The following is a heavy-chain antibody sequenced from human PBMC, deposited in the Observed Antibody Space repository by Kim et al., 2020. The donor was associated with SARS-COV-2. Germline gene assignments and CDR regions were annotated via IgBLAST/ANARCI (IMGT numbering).Heavy chain of an antibody. CDR3: AKTAWVGATRGAFDI. D-gene: IGHD1-26*01. CDR2: ISYDGSNK. V-gene: IGHV3-30*18. CDR1: GFTFSSYG. Sequence: GGSLRLSCAASGFTFSSYGMHWVRQAPGKGLEWVAVISYDGSNKYYADSVKGRFTISRDNSKNTLYLQMNSLRAEDTAVYYCAKTAWVGATRGAFDIWGQGTMVTVSS. J-gene: IGHJ3*02.